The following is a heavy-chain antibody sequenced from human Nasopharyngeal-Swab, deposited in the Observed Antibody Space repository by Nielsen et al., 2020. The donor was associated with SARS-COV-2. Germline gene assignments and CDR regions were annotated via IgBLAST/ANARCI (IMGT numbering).Heavy chain of an antibody. J-gene: IGHJ6*02. Sequence: WIRQPPGKGLEWIGSIYDSGRTYYNPSLKSRVTISVDTSKNQFSLNLSSVTAEDTAVYYCAKEESSYDFWSGYVTNYYYNGMDVWGQGTTVTVSS. CDR2: IYDSGRT. V-gene: IGHV4-39*07. D-gene: IGHD3-3*01. CDR3: AKEESSYDFWSGYVTNYYYNGMDV.